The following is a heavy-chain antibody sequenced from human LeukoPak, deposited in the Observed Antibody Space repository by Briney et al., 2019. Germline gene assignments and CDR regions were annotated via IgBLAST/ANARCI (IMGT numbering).Heavy chain of an antibody. V-gene: IGHV3-21*01. CDR2: ISSSSSYI. D-gene: IGHD3-3*01. CDR1: GFTFSSYN. J-gene: IGHJ4*02. CDR3: ARERDDFWSGYYS. Sequence: GGSLRLSCAASGFTFSSYNMNWVRQAPGKGLEWVSSISSSSSYIYYADSVKGRFTISRDNAKNSLYLRMNSLRAEDTAVYYCARERDDFWSGYYSWGQGTLVTVSS.